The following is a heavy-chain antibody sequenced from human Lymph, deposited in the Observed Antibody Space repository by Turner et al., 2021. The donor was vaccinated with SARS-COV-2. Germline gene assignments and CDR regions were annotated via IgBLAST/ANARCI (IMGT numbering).Heavy chain of an antibody. J-gene: IGHJ4*02. CDR1: GFTFSYYW. Sequence: EVQLVESGGGLVQPGGSRRLSCAASGFTFSYYWMIWVRQAPGKGLEWVANIKQDGSEKDYVDSVKGRFTISRDNAKISLFLQMNSLRAEDTAVYYCARMGSSSWYFDYWGQGTLVTVSS. D-gene: IGHD1-26*01. CDR3: ARMGSSSWYFDY. V-gene: IGHV3-7*01. CDR2: IKQDGSEK.